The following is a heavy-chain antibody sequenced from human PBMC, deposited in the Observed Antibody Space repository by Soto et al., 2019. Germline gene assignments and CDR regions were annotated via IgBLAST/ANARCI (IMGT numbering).Heavy chain of an antibody. CDR3: ARTFDYYGMDV. CDR1: GYSIASGYY. CDR2: IYHAGSV. Sequence: PSETLSLTCAVSGYSIASGYYWAWIRQSPGKGLEWIGSIYHAGSVYYNPSLNSRVAVSLDTSKNHFSLKLTSVTAADTAVYYCARTFDYYGMDVWGQGTTVNV. V-gene: IGHV4-38-2*01. J-gene: IGHJ6*02.